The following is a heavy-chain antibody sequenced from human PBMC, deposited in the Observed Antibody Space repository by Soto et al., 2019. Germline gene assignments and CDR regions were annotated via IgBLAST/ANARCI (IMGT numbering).Heavy chain of an antibody. V-gene: IGHV3-23*01. J-gene: IGHJ6*02. CDR2: ISGSGGST. Sequence: EVQLLESGGGLVQPGGSLRLSCAASGFTFSSYAMSWVRQAPGKGLEWVSAISGSGGSTYYADSVKGRFTISRDNSKNTLYLQMNSLRAEDTAVDYCANVRGSHNYYYYGMDVWGQGTTVTVSS. CDR3: ANVRGSHNYYYYGMDV. CDR1: GFTFSSYA. D-gene: IGHD3-16*01.